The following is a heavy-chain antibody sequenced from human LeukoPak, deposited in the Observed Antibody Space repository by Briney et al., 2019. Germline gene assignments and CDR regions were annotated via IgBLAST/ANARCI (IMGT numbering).Heavy chain of an antibody. J-gene: IGHJ3*02. Sequence: GASVKVSCKASGYTFTSYAMHWVRQAPGQRLEWMGWINAGNGNTKYSQKFQGRVTITRDTSASTAYMELSSLRSEDTAVYYFATDNSGYDLRNAFDIWGQGTMVTVSS. V-gene: IGHV1-3*01. D-gene: IGHD5-12*01. CDR2: INAGNGNT. CDR1: GYTFTSYA. CDR3: ATDNSGYDLRNAFDI.